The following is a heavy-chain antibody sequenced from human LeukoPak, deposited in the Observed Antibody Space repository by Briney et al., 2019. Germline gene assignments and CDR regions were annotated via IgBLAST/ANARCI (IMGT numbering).Heavy chain of an antibody. CDR2: IYHSGST. J-gene: IGHJ3*02. V-gene: IGHV4-38-2*01. CDR1: GYSISSGYY. D-gene: IGHD2-2*01. Sequence: SETLSLTCAVSGYSISSGYYWGWIRQPPGKGLEWIGSIYHSGSTYYSPSLKSRVTISVDTSKNQFSLKLSSVTAADTAVYYCARLEGYCSSTSCLDAFDIWGQGTMVTVSS. CDR3: ARLEGYCSSTSCLDAFDI.